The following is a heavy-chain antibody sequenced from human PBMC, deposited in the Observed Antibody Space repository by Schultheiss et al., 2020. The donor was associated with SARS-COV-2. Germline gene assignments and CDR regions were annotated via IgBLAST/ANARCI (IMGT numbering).Heavy chain of an antibody. V-gene: IGHV3-48*03. J-gene: IGHJ4*02. CDR2: ISSSGSTI. D-gene: IGHD2-2*01. CDR3: ARSEDIVVVPAPPWD. CDR1: GFTFSSYE. Sequence: GESLKISCAASGFTFSSYEMNWVRQAPGKGLEWVSYISSSGSTIYYADSVKGRFTISRDNAKNSLYLQMNSLRAEDTAVYYCARSEDIVVVPAPPWDWGQGTLVTVSS.